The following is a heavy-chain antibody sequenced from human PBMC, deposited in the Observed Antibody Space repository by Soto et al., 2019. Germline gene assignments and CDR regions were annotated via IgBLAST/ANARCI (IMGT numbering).Heavy chain of an antibody. CDR2: INTDGSIT. V-gene: IGHV3-74*01. CDR3: ARDGEGF. CDR1: GFTFSSNW. D-gene: IGHD2-21*01. Sequence: PGESLKISCAASGFTFSSNWMHWVRRVPGRGLVWVSRINTDGSITDYVDSVKGRFTISRDNAKNTLYLQMNSLRVEDTAVYYCARDGEGFWGQGTLVTVS. J-gene: IGHJ4*02.